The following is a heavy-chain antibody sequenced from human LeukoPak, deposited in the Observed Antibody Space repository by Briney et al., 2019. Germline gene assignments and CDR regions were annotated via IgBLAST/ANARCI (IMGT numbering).Heavy chain of an antibody. CDR3: ARDPYSGGYWNYYYYYMDV. V-gene: IGHV3-21*01. D-gene: IGHD1-26*01. CDR1: GFTFSSYE. J-gene: IGHJ6*03. CDR2: ITSSSSYI. Sequence: GGSLRLSCAASGFTFSSYEMNWVRQAPGKGLEWVSSITSSSSYIYYADSVKGRFTISRDNAKNSLFLQMNSLTAEDTAVYYCARDPYSGGYWNYYYYYMDVWGKGTTVTISS.